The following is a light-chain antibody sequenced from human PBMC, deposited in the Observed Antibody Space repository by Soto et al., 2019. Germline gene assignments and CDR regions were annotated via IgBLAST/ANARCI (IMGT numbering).Light chain of an antibody. J-gene: IGKJ5*01. CDR1: QSVGSY. V-gene: IGKV3-11*01. CDR2: DAS. Sequence: EIVLTQSPATLSLSPGERATLSCRASQSVGSYLVWYQQKPGQAPRLLVYDASNRATGIPARFSGSGSGTDFPLTIISLEPEDFAVYYCKQRSYWPPIPFGQGTRLEIK. CDR3: KQRSYWPPIP.